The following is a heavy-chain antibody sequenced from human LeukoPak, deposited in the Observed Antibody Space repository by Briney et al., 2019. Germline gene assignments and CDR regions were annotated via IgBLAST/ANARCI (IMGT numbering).Heavy chain of an antibody. Sequence: GGSLRLSCAASGFTFSSYWMHWVRQAPGKGLVWVSRINGDGSSTSYADSVKGRFTISRDNAKNTLYMQMNSLRAEDTAVYYCARVNGYCSGVTCYSDYGMDVWGQGTTVTVSS. V-gene: IGHV3-74*01. CDR1: GFTFSSYW. D-gene: IGHD2-15*01. CDR3: ARVNGYCSGVTCYSDYGMDV. CDR2: INGDGSST. J-gene: IGHJ6*02.